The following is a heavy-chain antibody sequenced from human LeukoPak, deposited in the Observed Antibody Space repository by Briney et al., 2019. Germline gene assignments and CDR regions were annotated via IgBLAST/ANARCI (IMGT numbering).Heavy chain of an antibody. CDR2: INHSGST. CDR3: ATLYDSSGYFHF. CDR1: GGSFSGYY. V-gene: IGHV4-34*01. J-gene: IGHJ4*02. Sequence: SETLSLTCAVYGGSFSGYYWSWIRQPPGKGLEWIGEINHSGSTNYNPSLKSRVTISVDTSKNQFSLKQSSVTAADTAVYYCATLYDSSGYFHFWGQGTLVTVSS. D-gene: IGHD3-22*01.